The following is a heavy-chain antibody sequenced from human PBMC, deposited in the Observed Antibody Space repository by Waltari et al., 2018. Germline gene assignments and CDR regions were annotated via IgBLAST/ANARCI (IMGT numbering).Heavy chain of an antibody. D-gene: IGHD2-15*01. CDR2: ISPNFGTA. V-gene: IGHV1-69*05. J-gene: IGHJ4*02. CDR1: GGTFSSYA. Sequence: QVQLVQSGAEVKKLGSSVKVSCKASGGTFSSYAISWVRQAPGQGLEWMGGISPNFGTANYGQKFRGRVTITTDESTSTAYMELSSLRSEDTAVYYCARAGCSGGSCYNFDYWGQGTLVTVSS. CDR3: ARAGCSGGSCYNFDY.